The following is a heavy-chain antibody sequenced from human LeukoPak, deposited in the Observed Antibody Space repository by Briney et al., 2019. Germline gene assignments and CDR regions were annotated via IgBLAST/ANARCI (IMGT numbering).Heavy chain of an antibody. D-gene: IGHD1-26*01. Sequence: ASVKVSCKVSGYTLTELSMHWVRQAPGKGLEWKGGFDPEDGETIYAQKFQGRVTMTEDTSTDTAYMELSSLRSEDTAVYYCATLVGAALAPDYYGMDVWGQGTTVTVSS. J-gene: IGHJ6*02. V-gene: IGHV1-24*01. CDR1: GYTLTELS. CDR2: FDPEDGET. CDR3: ATLVGAALAPDYYGMDV.